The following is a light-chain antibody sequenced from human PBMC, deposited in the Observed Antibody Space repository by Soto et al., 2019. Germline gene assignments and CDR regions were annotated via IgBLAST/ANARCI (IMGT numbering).Light chain of an antibody. CDR1: QSVSSN. V-gene: IGKV3-15*01. Sequence: EIVMTQSPATLSVSPGERATLSCRASQSVSSNLAWYQQKPGQAPRLLMYGASTRATGVPARFSGSGSGTEFTLTLSSLQSEDFAVYYCQQYYNWPRTFGQGTRVEI. CDR2: GAS. J-gene: IGKJ1*01. CDR3: QQYYNWPRT.